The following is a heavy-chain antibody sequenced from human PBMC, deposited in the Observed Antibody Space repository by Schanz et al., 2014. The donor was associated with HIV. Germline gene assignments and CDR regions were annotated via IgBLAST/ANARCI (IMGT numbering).Heavy chain of an antibody. CDR2: ISSSRSYT. V-gene: IGHV3-21*01. CDR3: AKFYCGSDCWGSNYYYGMDV. J-gene: IGHJ6*02. CDR1: GFMFSSYS. D-gene: IGHD2-21*02. Sequence: EVRLVESGGGVVKPGGSLRLSCAASGFMFSSYSMNWVRQAPGKGLEWVSSISSSRSYTYYADSMKGRFTISRDNSKNTLYLQMNSLRPEDTAIYYCAKFYCGSDCWGSNYYYGMDVWGHGTMVTVSS.